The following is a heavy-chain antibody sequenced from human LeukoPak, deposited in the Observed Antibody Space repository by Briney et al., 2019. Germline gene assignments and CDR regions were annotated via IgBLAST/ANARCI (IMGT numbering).Heavy chain of an antibody. CDR1: GFTVSSNS. D-gene: IGHD5-18*01. Sequence: GGSLRLSCAASGFTVSSNSMSWVRQAPGKGLEGVSVIYSGGSTYYADSVKGRFTISRDNSKNTLYLQMNSLRAEDTAVYYCARTYSGYSYGMYWYFDLWGRGTLVTVSS. CDR2: IYSGGST. J-gene: IGHJ2*01. V-gene: IGHV3-53*01. CDR3: ARTYSGYSYGMYWYFDL.